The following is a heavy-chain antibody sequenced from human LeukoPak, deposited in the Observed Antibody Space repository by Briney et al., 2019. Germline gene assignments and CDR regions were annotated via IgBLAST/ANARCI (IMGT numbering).Heavy chain of an antibody. J-gene: IGHJ4*02. CDR2: IKQDGSEK. CDR3: AREYGPRYFDY. CDR1: GFTFSSYW. Sequence: GGSLRLSCAASGFTFSSYWMSWVRQAPGKGLEWVAHIKQDGSEKYYVDSVKGRFTISRDNTKNSLYLQMNSLRAEDTAVYYCAREYGPRYFDYWGQGTLVTVSS. D-gene: IGHD4-17*01. V-gene: IGHV3-7*01.